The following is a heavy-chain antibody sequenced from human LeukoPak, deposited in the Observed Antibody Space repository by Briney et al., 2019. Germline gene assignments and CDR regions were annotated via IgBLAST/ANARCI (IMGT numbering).Heavy chain of an antibody. CDR2: ICYSGTT. CDR1: GGSISSSSYY. D-gene: IGHD1-26*01. Sequence: SETLSLTCTVSGGSISSSSYYWGWIRQPPGKGLEWIGSICYSGTTYYNPSLKGRVTMSVDTSKNQFSLKLSSVTAADTAVYYCASPRGGGSSRYYFDYWGQGTLVTVSS. V-gene: IGHV4-39*01. CDR3: ASPRGGGSSRYYFDY. J-gene: IGHJ4*02.